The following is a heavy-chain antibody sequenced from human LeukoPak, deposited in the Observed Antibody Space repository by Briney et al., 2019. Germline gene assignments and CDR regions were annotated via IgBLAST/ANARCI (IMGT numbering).Heavy chain of an antibody. V-gene: IGHV4-39*01. J-gene: IGHJ4*02. CDR3: ARQFYHDSSGADY. Sequence: PSETLSLTCTVSGXSIRTSSDYWGWIRQPPGKGLEYIGSIYYSGNTYYNPSLKSRVAISMETSKNQFSLKLTSVTAADTAVYYCARQFYHDSSGADYWGQGALVTVSS. CDR1: GXSIRTSSDY. CDR2: IYYSGNT. D-gene: IGHD3-22*01.